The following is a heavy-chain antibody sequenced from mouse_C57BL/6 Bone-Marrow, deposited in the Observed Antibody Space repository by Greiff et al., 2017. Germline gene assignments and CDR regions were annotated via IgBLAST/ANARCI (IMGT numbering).Heavy chain of an antibody. V-gene: IGHV1-81*01. CDR1: GYTFTSYG. CDR2: IYPRSGNT. J-gene: IGHJ2*01. D-gene: IGHD2-5*01. Sequence: VQLQQSGAELARPGASVKLSCKASGYTFTSYGISWVKQRTGQGLEWIGEIYPRSGNTYYNEKFKGQDTLTADKSSSTAYMELRSLTSEDSAGYFCAHSNYFDYWGQGTTLTVSS. CDR3: AHSNYFDY.